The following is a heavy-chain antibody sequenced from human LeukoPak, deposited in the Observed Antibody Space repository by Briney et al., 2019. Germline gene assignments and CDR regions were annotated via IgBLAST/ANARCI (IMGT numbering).Heavy chain of an antibody. Sequence: PGGSLRLSCAGSGFTLRTYGMHWVRQAPGKGLEWVAYIQYDRTNEQYAHSVKGRFRISRDNSNNILYLQMNSLRTEDTAVYSCARGADGVSSNSRGWFDPWGQGTLVTVSS. D-gene: IGHD2-15*01. J-gene: IGHJ5*02. CDR1: GFTLRTYG. CDR3: ARGADGVSSNSRGWFDP. CDR2: IQYDRTNE. V-gene: IGHV3-30*02.